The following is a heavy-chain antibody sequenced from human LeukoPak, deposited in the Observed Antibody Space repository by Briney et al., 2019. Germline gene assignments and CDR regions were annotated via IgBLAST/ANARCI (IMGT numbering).Heavy chain of an antibody. V-gene: IGHV1-8*01. CDR2: MNPNSGNT. CDR3: ARGLRGCSGGSCDSYYFDY. CDR1: GYTFTSYD. D-gene: IGHD2-15*01. Sequence: ASVKVSCKASGYTFTSYDINWVRQATGQGLEWMGWMNPNSGNTGYAQKFQGRVTMTRNTSISTAYMELSSLRSEDTAVYYCARGLRGCSGGSCDSYYFDYWGQGTLVTVSS. J-gene: IGHJ4*02.